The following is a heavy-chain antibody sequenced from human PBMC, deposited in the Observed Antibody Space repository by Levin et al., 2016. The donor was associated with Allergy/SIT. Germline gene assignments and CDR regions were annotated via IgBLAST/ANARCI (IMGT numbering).Heavy chain of an antibody. CDR2: IYYSGST. J-gene: IGHJ4*02. V-gene: IGHV4-31*02. CDR3: ARRIAAPNYFDY. D-gene: IGHD6-6*01. Sequence: WIRQPPGKGLEWIGYIYYSGSTYYNPSLKSRVTISVDTSKNQFSLKLSSVTAADTAVYYCARRIAAPNYFDYWGQGTLVTVSS.